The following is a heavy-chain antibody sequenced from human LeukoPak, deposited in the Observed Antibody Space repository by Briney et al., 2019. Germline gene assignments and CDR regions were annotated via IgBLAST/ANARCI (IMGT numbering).Heavy chain of an antibody. V-gene: IGHV4-59*01. D-gene: IGHD6-19*01. CDR3: ARSSGWSHFDY. J-gene: IGHJ4*02. Sequence: SETLSLTCTVSGGSISSYYWSWIRQPPGKGLEWIGYIYYSGRTNYNPSLKSRVTISVNTSKNQFSLKLSSVTAADTAVYYCARSSGWSHFDYWGQGTLVTVSS. CDR1: GGSISSYY. CDR2: IYYSGRT.